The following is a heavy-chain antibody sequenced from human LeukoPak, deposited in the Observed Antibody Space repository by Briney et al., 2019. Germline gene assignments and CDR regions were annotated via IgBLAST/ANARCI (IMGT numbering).Heavy chain of an antibody. CDR2: INQDGSEE. D-gene: IGHD5-12*01. CDR1: GFTFSHYW. CDR3: VRDGGVSGYDLLDY. V-gene: IGHV3-7*01. J-gene: IGHJ4*02. Sequence: GGSLRLSCAASGFTFSHYWMTWVRQAPGKGLEWVAQINQDGSEEYYMDSVKARFTISRNNAKNSVFLQMNSLRAEDTAVYYCVRDGGVSGYDLLDYWGQGTLVTVSS.